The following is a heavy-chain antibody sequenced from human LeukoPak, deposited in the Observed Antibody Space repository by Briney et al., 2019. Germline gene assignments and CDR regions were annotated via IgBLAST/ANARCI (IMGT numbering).Heavy chain of an antibody. D-gene: IGHD3-22*01. Sequence: SETLYLTCTVSGYSISTGYYWGWIRQPPGKGLEWIGDFYHSGKTYYNPSLKSRLTISVDTSRNQFSLTVRSVTAADTAVYYCARVRYFDTSGYYYDFDPWGQGTLVTVSS. CDR2: FYHSGKT. CDR3: ARVRYFDTSGYYYDFDP. J-gene: IGHJ5*02. V-gene: IGHV4-38-2*02. CDR1: GYSISTGYY.